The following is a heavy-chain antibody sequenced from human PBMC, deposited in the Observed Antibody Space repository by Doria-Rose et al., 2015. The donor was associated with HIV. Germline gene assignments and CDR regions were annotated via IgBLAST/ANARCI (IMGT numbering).Heavy chain of an antibody. D-gene: IGHD4-17*01. V-gene: IGHV1-2*02. CDR3: ARSNGNYRDY. J-gene: IGHJ4*01. CDR1: VYTFTRYT. Sequence: GASVKMSSKASVYTFTRYTMHWVKQRPGQGLEWIGYINPSSGYTNYNQKFKDKATLTADISSSTAYMQLSTLTSEDSAVYYCARSNGNYRDYWGQGTSVTVYS. CDR2: INPSSGYT.